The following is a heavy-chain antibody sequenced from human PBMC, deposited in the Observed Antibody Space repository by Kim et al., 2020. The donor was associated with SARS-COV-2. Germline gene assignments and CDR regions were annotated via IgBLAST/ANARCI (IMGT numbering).Heavy chain of an antibody. CDR1: GGTFSSYA. CDR3: ARGGYYYDSSGYWDDAFDI. J-gene: IGHJ3*02. CDR2: IIPIFGTA. V-gene: IGHV1-69*13. Sequence: SVKVSCKASGGTFSSYAISWVRQAPGQGLEWMGGIIPIFGTANYAQKFQGRVTITADESTSTAYMELSSLRSEDTAVYYCARGGYYYDSSGYWDDAFDIWGQGTMVTVSS. D-gene: IGHD3-22*01.